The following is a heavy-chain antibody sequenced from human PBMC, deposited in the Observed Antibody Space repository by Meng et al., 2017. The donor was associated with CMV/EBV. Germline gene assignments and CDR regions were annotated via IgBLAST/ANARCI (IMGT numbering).Heavy chain of an antibody. CDR1: GFTFSSYW. J-gene: IGHJ6*02. Sequence: GESLKISCAASGFTFSSYWMSWVRQAPGKGLEWVANIKQDGSEEYYVDSVKGRFTISRDNAKNSLYLQMNSLRAEDTAVYYCAREEDYYGMDVWGQGTTVTVSS. CDR2: IKQDGSEE. V-gene: IGHV3-7*01. CDR3: AREEDYYGMDV.